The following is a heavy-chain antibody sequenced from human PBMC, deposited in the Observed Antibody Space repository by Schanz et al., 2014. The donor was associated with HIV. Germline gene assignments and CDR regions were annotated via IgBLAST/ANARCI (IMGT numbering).Heavy chain of an antibody. CDR1: GFTFNVYG. V-gene: IGHV3-30*18. CDR2: ISPDGDTQ. J-gene: IGHJ2*01. Sequence: VQLVESGGGLVQPGGSLRLSCTATGFTFNVYGMHWVRQAPGKGLEWVARISPDGDTQHYADSLKGRFTISRDNFKNTLDLQMDSLRPDDTAVYYCAKGYTSSSVFNLWGRGTLVTVSS. D-gene: IGHD6-6*01. CDR3: AKGYTSSSVFNL.